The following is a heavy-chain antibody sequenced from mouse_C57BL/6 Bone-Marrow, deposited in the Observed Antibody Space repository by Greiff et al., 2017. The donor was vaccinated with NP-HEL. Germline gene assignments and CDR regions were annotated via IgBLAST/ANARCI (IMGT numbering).Heavy chain of an antibody. V-gene: IGHV1-42*01. CDR2: INPSTGGT. CDR3: ARSMYYYGSTLYAMDY. CDR1: GYSFTGYY. D-gene: IGHD1-1*01. Sequence: EVQLQQSGPELVKPGASVKISCKASGYSFTGYYMNWVKQSPEKSLEWIGEINPSTGGTTYNQKFKAKATLTVDKSSSTAYMQLKSLTSEDSAVYYCARSMYYYGSTLYAMDYWGQGTSVTVSS. J-gene: IGHJ4*01.